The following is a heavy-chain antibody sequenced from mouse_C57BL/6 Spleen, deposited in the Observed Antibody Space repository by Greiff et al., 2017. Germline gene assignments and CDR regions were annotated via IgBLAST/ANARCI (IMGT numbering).Heavy chain of an antibody. Sequence: QVQLQQPGTELVKPGASVKLSCKASGYTFTSYWMHWVKQRPGQGLEWIGNINPSNGGTNYNEKIKSKATLTVDKSSSTAYMQLSSLTSEDSAVYYCARGDITTVVATDFDYWGQGTTLTVSS. CDR2: INPSNGGT. CDR1: GYTFTSYW. V-gene: IGHV1-53*01. CDR3: ARGDITTVVATDFDY. J-gene: IGHJ2*01. D-gene: IGHD1-1*01.